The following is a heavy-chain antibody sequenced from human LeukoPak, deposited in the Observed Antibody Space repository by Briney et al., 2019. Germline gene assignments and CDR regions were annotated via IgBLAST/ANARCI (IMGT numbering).Heavy chain of an antibody. J-gene: IGHJ4*02. V-gene: IGHV3-23*01. CDR3: AKDRYHYDSSGYLTPLDY. CDR2: ISGSGGST. CDR1: GFTFSSYA. Sequence: GGSLRLSCAASGFTFSSYAMSWVRQAPGKGLEWVSAISGSGGSTYYADSVKGRFTISRDNSKNTLYLQMNSLRAEDTAVYYCAKDRYHYDSSGYLTPLDYWGQGTLVTVSS. D-gene: IGHD3-22*01.